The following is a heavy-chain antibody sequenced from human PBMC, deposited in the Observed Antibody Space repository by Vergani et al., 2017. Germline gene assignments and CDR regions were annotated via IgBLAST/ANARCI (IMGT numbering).Heavy chain of an antibody. CDR1: GFTFSSYS. CDR2: ISSSSSYI. Sequence: EVQLVESGGGLVKPGGSLRLSCAASGFTFSSYSMNWVRQAPGKGLEWVSSISSSSSYIYYADSVKGRFTISRDNAKNSLYLQMNSLRAEDTAVYYCARTGSSGNYYYYYMDVWGKGTTVTVSS. J-gene: IGHJ6*03. V-gene: IGHV3-21*01. CDR3: ARTGSSGNYYYYYMDV. D-gene: IGHD1-1*01.